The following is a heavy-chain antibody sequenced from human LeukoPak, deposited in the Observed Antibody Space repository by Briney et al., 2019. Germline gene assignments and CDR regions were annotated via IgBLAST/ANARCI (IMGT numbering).Heavy chain of an antibody. CDR3: ARDPTVITSSRITIFGVVKSPHNWFDP. J-gene: IGHJ5*02. Sequence: ASVKVSCKASGYSFTSYCVHWVRQAPGQGLEWMGMITPSDGGTTYAQKFQGRVTMTRDTSTSTVYMELSSLRSEDTAIYFCARDPTVITSSRITIFGVVKSPHNWFDPWGQGTLVIVSS. D-gene: IGHD3-3*01. CDR2: ITPSDGGT. CDR1: GYSFTSYC. V-gene: IGHV1-46*01.